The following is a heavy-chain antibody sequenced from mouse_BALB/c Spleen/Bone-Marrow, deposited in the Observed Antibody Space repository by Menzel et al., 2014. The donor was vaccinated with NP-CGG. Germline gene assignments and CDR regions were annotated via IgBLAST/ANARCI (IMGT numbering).Heavy chain of an antibody. CDR3: ARPDYYGYLNY. D-gene: IGHD1-1*01. V-gene: IGHV4-1*02. CDR1: GFDFSRYW. J-gene: IGHJ2*01. CDR2: INPDSRTI. Sequence: EVKVVESGGGLVQPGGSLKLSCAASGFDFSRYWMSWVRQAPGKGLEWIGEINPDSRTINYSPSLKDKFIISRANAKNTLYLRLNKVRSEDTALYYCARPDYYGYLNYWGQGTTLTVSS.